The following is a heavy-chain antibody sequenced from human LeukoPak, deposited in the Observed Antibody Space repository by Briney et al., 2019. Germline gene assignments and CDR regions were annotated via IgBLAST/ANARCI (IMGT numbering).Heavy chain of an antibody. CDR1: GFTFSSYW. CDR2: IISDGSIT. J-gene: IGHJ4*02. D-gene: IGHD1-14*01. Sequence: PGGSLRLSCAASGFTFSSYWMHWVRQAPGKGLVWVSRIISDGSITTYADSVKGRFTISRDNAKNTLYLQMNSLRAEDTAVYYCARVYRRYFDYWGQGTLVTVSS. CDR3: ARVYRRYFDY. V-gene: IGHV3-74*01.